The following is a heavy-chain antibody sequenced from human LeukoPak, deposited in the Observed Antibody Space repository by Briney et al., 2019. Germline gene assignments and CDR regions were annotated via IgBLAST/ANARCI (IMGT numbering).Heavy chain of an antibody. CDR2: IYYSGST. J-gene: IGHJ4*02. V-gene: IGHV4-59*01. CDR3: ARENYDILTGYWFDY. D-gene: IGHD3-9*01. Sequence: SETLSLTCTVSGGSISSYYWSWIRQPPGKGLEWIGYIYYSGSTNYNPSLKSRVTISVDTSKNQFSLKLSSVTAADTAVYYCARENYDILTGYWFDYWDQGTLVTVSS. CDR1: GGSISSYY.